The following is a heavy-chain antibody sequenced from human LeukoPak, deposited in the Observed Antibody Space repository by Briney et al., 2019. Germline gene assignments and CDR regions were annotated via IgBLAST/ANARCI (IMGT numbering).Heavy chain of an antibody. V-gene: IGHV4-59*08. J-gene: IGHJ4*02. CDR1: GGSISSYY. D-gene: IGHD6-19*01. CDR3: ARQSRGIAVAGLDY. CDR2: IYYNGST. Sequence: SETLSLTCIVSGGSISSYYWTCVRQPPGKGLEWTGYIYYNGSTNYNPSLKSRVTISVDTSKNQFSLKLNSVTAADTAVYYCARQSRGIAVAGLDYWGQGILVTVSS.